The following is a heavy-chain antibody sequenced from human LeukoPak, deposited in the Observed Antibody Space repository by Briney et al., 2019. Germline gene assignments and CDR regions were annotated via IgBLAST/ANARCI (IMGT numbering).Heavy chain of an antibody. CDR2: ISAYNGNT. D-gene: IGHD2-15*01. CDR3: ARDCSGGSCYPDY. Sequence: ASVNVSYTASGYTFTNYGISWVRPAPGQGREGMGWISAYNGNTNYAQKLQGRVTMTTDTSTSTAYMELRSLRSDATAVYYRARDCSGGSCYPDYWGQGTLVTVSS. V-gene: IGHV1-18*01. J-gene: IGHJ4*02. CDR1: GYTFTNYG.